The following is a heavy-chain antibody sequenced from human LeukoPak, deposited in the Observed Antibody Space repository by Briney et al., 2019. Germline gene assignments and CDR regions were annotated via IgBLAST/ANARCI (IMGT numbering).Heavy chain of an antibody. CDR2: IYTSGST. V-gene: IGHV4-61*02. J-gene: IGHJ4*02. CDR1: GGSISSGSYY. D-gene: IGHD5-24*01. CDR3: ARLCGDGYMDY. Sequence: PSETLSLTCTVSGGSISSGSYYWSWIRQPAGKGLEWIGRIYTSGSTNYNPSLKSRVTISVDTSKNQFSLKLSSVTAADTAVYYCARLCGDGYMDYWGQGTLVTVSS.